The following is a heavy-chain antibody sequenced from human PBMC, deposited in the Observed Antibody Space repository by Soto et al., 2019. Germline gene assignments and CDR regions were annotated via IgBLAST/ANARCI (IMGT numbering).Heavy chain of an antibody. Sequence: ASRKVRYKASGDTFTSYGIGWERQAPGQGLEWMGWISAYNGNTNYAQKIKGRVTMTTDTSTSTPYMELRSLRSDDTAVYYCELQVVGYKTEYFYYGIDVWGDVTTNTVPS. V-gene: IGHV1-18*01. J-gene: IGHJ6*02. CDR1: GDTFTSYG. CDR3: ELQVVGYKTEYFYYGIDV. D-gene: IGHD2-15*01. CDR2: ISAYNGNT.